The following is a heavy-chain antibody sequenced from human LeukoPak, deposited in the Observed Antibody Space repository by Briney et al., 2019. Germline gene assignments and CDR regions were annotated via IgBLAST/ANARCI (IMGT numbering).Heavy chain of an antibody. CDR1: GGSFSGYY. D-gene: IGHD6-19*01. CDR3: ARVGSGLFDY. J-gene: IGHJ4*02. V-gene: IGHV4-34*12. Sequence: SETLSLTCAVFGGSFSGYYWSWVRQPPGKGLEWIGEIVHSGSINYNPSLTSRVTISVDTSKNHFSLELTSVTAADTAVYFCARVGSGLFDYWGQGTLVTVSS. CDR2: IVHSGSI.